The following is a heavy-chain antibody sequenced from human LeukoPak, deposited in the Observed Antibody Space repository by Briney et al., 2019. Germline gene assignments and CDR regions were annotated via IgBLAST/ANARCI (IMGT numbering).Heavy chain of an antibody. Sequence: GGSLRLSCAASGFTFSSYAMSWVRQAPGKGLEWVSAISGSGGSTYYADSVKGRFTISRDNSKNTLYLQMNSLRAEDTAVYYCAKDSYYDFWSGSQIYYYYYGMDVWGQGTTVTVPS. CDR1: GFTFSSYA. V-gene: IGHV3-23*01. D-gene: IGHD3-3*01. CDR2: ISGSGGST. CDR3: AKDSYYDFWSGSQIYYYYYGMDV. J-gene: IGHJ6*02.